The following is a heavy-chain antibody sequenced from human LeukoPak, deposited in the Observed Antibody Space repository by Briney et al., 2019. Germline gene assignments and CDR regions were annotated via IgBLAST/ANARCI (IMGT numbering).Heavy chain of an antibody. CDR2: ISGGGGST. D-gene: IGHD1-26*01. CDR3: AKGGKWDVTPFDC. Sequence: GGSLRLSCAVSGFTFSSYAMSWVRQAPGKGLEWVSTISGGGGSTYYADSVKGRFTISRDNSKNTLYLQVNSLRAEDTAAYYCAKGGKWDVTPFDCWGQGTLVTVSS. J-gene: IGHJ4*02. CDR1: GFTFSSYA. V-gene: IGHV3-23*01.